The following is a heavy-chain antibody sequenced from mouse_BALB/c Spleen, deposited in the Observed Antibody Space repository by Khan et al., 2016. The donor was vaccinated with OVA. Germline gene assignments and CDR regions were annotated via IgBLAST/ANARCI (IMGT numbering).Heavy chain of an antibody. CDR1: GYTFTTYT. D-gene: IGHD2-14*01. J-gene: IGHJ3*01. Sequence: QVQLQQSGAELARPGASVKMSCKASGYTFTTYTMHWVKQSPGKGLEWIGYINPSNGYTTYNQKFKDKSTLTVDKSSSTAYMQLSSLTSDYSAVYYCAREGAYYRADGWFSYWGQGTLVTVSA. CDR2: INPSNGYT. CDR3: AREGAYYRADGWFSY. V-gene: IGHV1-4*01.